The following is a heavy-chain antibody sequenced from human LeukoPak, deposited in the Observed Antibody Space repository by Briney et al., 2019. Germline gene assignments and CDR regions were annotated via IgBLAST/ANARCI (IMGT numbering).Heavy chain of an antibody. CDR2: VSANSGAT. V-gene: IGHV1-2*02. CDR3: ARDGNFDY. Sequence: ASVTVSCKASGYRFTAYYMHWVRQAPGHGLGWMGWVSANSGATQYAQKFQGTVTMTRDTSISTVYMELSGLKSDDTAVYYCARDGNFDYWGQGTLVTVSS. J-gene: IGHJ4*02. D-gene: IGHD1-26*01. CDR1: GYRFTAYY.